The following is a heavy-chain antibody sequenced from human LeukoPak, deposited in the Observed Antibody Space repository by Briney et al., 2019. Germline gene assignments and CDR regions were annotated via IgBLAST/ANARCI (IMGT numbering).Heavy chain of an antibody. J-gene: IGHJ4*02. D-gene: IGHD6-13*01. CDR1: GFTFSSYG. CDR3: AKDSVGSSCPGY. V-gene: IGHV3-30*18. Sequence: GGSLRLPCAASGFTFSSYGMHWVRQAPGKGLEWVAVISYDGSNKYYADPVKGRFTISRDNSKNTLYLQMNSLRAEDTAVYYCAKDSVGSSCPGYWGQGTLVTVSS. CDR2: ISYDGSNK.